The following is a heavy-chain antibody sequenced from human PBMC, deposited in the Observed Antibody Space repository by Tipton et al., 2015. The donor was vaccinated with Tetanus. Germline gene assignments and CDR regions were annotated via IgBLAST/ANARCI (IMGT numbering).Heavy chain of an antibody. D-gene: IGHD4-17*01. CDR1: GNSVSGNSAA. Sequence: GLVKPSQTLSLTCAISGNSVSGNSAAWNWIRQSPSRGLEWLGRTYYRSEWYYDYAVSVKSRITINPDTSKNQLSLQLNSVTPDDTAVYYCARSRGGDLDYWGQGTLVTVSS. J-gene: IGHJ4*02. CDR2: TYYRSEWYY. CDR3: ARSRGGDLDY. V-gene: IGHV6-1*01.